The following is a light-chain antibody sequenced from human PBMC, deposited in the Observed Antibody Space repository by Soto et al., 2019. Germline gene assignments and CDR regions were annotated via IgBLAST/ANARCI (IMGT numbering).Light chain of an antibody. CDR3: QQYSNWPRT. Sequence: ILMTQSPATLSVSPGERATLSCRAGQSISNNLAWYQQKPGQAPRLLIYGASTRATGIPARFTGSGSGTEFTLTISSLQSEDFAVYYCQQYSNWPRTFGQGTKVDIK. V-gene: IGKV3-15*01. CDR2: GAS. CDR1: QSISNN. J-gene: IGKJ1*01.